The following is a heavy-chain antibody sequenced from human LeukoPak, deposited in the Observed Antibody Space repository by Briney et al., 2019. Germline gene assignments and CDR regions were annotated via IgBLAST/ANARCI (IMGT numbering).Heavy chain of an antibody. D-gene: IGHD5-24*01. V-gene: IGHV5-51*01. CDR1: GYSVSSYW. Sequence: GESLKISCKGSGYSVSSYWIGWVRQMPGKGLEWMGIIYPGNSKTRYSPSFEGQVTISADKSISTAYLQWSSLKASDTAMYYCARSDGSNYGRWGQGTLVTVSS. CDR2: IYPGNSKT. CDR3: ARSDGSNYGR. J-gene: IGHJ4*02.